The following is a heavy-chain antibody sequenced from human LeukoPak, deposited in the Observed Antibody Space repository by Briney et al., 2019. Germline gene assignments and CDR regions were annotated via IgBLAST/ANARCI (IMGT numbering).Heavy chain of an antibody. V-gene: IGHV4-30-4*08. CDR1: GGSISSGDYY. Sequence: SETLSLTCTVSGGSISSGDYYWSWIRQPPGKGLEWIGYIYYSGSTYYNPSLKSRVTISVDTSKNQFSLKLSSVTAADTAVYYCARDCHSNYGEWFDPWGQGTLVTVSS. CDR3: ARDCHSNYGEWFDP. J-gene: IGHJ5*02. CDR2: IYYSGST. D-gene: IGHD4-11*01.